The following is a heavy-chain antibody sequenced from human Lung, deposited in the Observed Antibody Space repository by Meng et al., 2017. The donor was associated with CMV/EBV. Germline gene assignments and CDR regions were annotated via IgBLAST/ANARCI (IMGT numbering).Heavy chain of an antibody. CDR3: ARDRVPEPPLEWPQLWGENF. D-gene: IGHD3-3*01. CDR2: ISSSSGYI. J-gene: IGHJ4*02. Sequence: GGSLRLSCAASGFTFSRYTMNWVRQAPGKGPEWVSSISSSSGYIYYADSVKGRFTISRDNAKNSLFLQMRSLRAEDTAVYYCARDRVPEPPLEWPQLWGENFWGQGELVNVSS. CDR1: GFTFSRYT. V-gene: IGHV3-21*01.